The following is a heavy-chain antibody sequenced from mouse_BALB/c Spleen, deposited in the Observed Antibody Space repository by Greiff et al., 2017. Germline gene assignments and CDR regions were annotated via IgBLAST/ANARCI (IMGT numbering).Heavy chain of an antibody. D-gene: IGHD2-3*01. CDR3: AREGDGFYFDY. V-gene: IGHV5-17*02. Sequence: EVKLQESGGGLVQPGGSRKLSCAASGFTFSSFGMHWVRQAPEKGLEWVAYISSGSSTIYYADTVKGRFTISRDNPKNTLFLQMTSLRSEDTAMYCCAREGDGFYFDYWGQGTTLTVSS. CDR1: GFTFSSFG. J-gene: IGHJ2*01. CDR2: ISSGSSTI.